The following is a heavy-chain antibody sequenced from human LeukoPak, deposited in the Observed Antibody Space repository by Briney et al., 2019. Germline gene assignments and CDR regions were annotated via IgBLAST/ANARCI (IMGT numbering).Heavy chain of an antibody. CDR1: GGSISSSGYY. CDR3: ARHEYSGSYYGLSWFDP. V-gene: IGHV4-39*01. D-gene: IGHD1-26*01. CDR2: IYYSGST. Sequence: KPSETLSLTCTASGGSISSSGYYWGWIRQPPGKGLEWIASIYYSGSTYYNPSLKSRVTISVDTSKNQLSLKLSSLTAADTAVYYCARHEYSGSYYGLSWFDPWGQGTLVTVSS. J-gene: IGHJ5*02.